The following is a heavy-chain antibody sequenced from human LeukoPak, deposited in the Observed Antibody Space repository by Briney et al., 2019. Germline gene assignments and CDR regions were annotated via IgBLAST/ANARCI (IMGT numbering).Heavy chain of an antibody. CDR2: TNSDGSTT. V-gene: IGHV3-74*01. CDR1: GFTFSSYW. Sequence: GGSLRLSCAASGFTFSSYWMHWVRQAPGKGLVWVSRTNSDGSTTSYADSVKGRFTISRDNAKNTLYLQMNSLRDEDTAVYYCARDLGWLQDYWGQGTLVTVSS. D-gene: IGHD4-23*01. CDR3: ARDLGWLQDY. J-gene: IGHJ4*02.